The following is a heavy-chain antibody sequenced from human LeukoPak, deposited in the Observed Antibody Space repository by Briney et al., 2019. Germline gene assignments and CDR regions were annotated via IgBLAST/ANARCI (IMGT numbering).Heavy chain of an antibody. CDR3: ARHPLQQWLVRSDYYYYMDV. CDR1: GFTFDDYG. CDR2: INHSGST. D-gene: IGHD6-19*01. Sequence: GSLRLSCAASGFTFDDYGMSWVRQPPGKGLEWIGEINHSGSTNYNPSLKSRVTISVDTSKNQFSLKLSSVTAADTAVYYCARHPLQQWLVRSDYYYYMDVWGKGTTVTISS. V-gene: IGHV4-34*01. J-gene: IGHJ6*03.